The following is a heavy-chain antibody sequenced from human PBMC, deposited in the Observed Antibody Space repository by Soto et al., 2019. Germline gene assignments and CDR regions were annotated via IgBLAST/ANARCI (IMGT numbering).Heavy chain of an antibody. D-gene: IGHD4-4*01. CDR1: GGYINSYC. Sequence: QVQLQESGPGLVKPSETLSLTCTVSGGYINSYCWSWIRQPPGKGLEWIAYIFDSGNANYNPSLKSRVTISVATSKNQFSLKLTSVTAADTAVYYCARHRRTTVAKFYFDNWGQGALVTVSS. V-gene: IGHV4-59*08. CDR3: ARHRRTTVAKFYFDN. CDR2: IFDSGNA. J-gene: IGHJ4*02.